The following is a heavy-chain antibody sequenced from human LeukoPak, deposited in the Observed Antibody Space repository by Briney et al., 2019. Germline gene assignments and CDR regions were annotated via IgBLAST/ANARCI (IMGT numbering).Heavy chain of an antibody. V-gene: IGHV4-59*08. CDR1: GGSISSYY. CDR2: IYYSGST. Sequence: SETLSLTCTVSGGSISSYYWSWIRQPPGKGLEWIGYIYYSGSTNYNPSLKSRVTISVDTSKNQFSLKLNSVTAADTAVYYCARHTWGTPDFDYWGQGTLVTVSS. J-gene: IGHJ4*02. CDR3: ARHTWGTPDFDY. D-gene: IGHD3-16*01.